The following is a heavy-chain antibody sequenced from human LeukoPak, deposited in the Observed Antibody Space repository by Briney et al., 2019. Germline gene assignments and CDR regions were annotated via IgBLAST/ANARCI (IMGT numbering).Heavy chain of an antibody. CDR3: ARRKYDCSGGSCYGFAFDL. CDR2: ISSNSFYI. D-gene: IGHD2-15*01. CDR1: GFTFSSYT. J-gene: IGHJ3*01. Sequence: GGSLRLSCAASGFTFSSYTMNWVRQAPGKGLEWVSAISSNSFYIYYADSVKGRFTVSRDNAKSSLYLQMNGLRAEDTALYYCARRKYDCSGGSCYGFAFDLWGQGTMVTVSS. V-gene: IGHV3-21*01.